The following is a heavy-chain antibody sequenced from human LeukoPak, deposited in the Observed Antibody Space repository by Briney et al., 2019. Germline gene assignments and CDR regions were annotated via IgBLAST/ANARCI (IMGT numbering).Heavy chain of an antibody. CDR3: AKNLAWGELLFDAFDI. J-gene: IGHJ3*02. D-gene: IGHD1-26*01. V-gene: IGHV3-23*01. CDR2: ISGSGGST. CDR1: GFTFSSYG. Sequence: PGGTLRLSCAASGFTFSSYGMSWVRQAPGKGLEWVSAISGSGGSTYYADSVKGRFTISRDNSKNTLYLQMNSLRAEDTAVYYCAKNLAWGELLFDAFDIWGQGTMVTVSS.